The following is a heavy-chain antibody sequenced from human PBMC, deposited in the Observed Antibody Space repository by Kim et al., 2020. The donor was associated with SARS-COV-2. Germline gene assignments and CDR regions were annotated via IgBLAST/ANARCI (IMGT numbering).Heavy chain of an antibody. Sequence: SETLSLTCTVSGGSISSSSYYWGWIRQPPGKGLEWIGSIYYSGSTYYNPSLKSRVTISVDTSKNQFSLKLSSVTAADTAVYYCATYLRKYCSGGSCYSWGQTDYWGQGTPVTVSS. D-gene: IGHD2-15*01. CDR1: GGSISSSSYY. CDR3: ATYLRKYCSGGSCYSWGQTDY. CDR2: IYYSGST. J-gene: IGHJ4*02. V-gene: IGHV4-39*01.